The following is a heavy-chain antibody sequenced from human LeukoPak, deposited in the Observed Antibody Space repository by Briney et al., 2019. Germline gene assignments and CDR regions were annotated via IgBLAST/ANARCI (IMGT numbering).Heavy chain of an antibody. CDR3: ARGLRDYDILTGLRFDP. CDR1: GGSISSYY. Sequence: SVTLSLTCTVSGGSISSYYWSWIRQPPGKGLEWIGYIYYSGSTNYNPSLKSRVTISVDTSKNQFSLKLSSVTAADTAVYYCARGLRDYDILTGLRFDPWGQGTLVTVSS. V-gene: IGHV4-59*01. CDR2: IYYSGST. J-gene: IGHJ5*02. D-gene: IGHD3-9*01.